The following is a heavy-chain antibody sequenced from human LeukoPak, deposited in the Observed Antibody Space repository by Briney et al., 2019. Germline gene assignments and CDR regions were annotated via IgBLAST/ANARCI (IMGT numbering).Heavy chain of an antibody. D-gene: IGHD5-18*01. J-gene: IGHJ4*02. V-gene: IGHV1-2*02. CDR3: ANIQKWLPY. CDR2: INLNSGGT. CDR1: GYTFTDYY. Sequence: ASVKVPCKASGYTFTDYYMHWVRQAPGQGLEWMGWINLNSGGTHLAQEFQGRVTMTRDTSINTAYMELSRLRSDDTAMYYCANIQKWLPYWGQGTLVTVSS.